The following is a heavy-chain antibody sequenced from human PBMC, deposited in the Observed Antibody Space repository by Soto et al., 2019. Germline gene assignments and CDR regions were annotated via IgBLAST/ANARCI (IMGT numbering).Heavy chain of an antibody. Sequence: ASVKVSCKASGGTFSSYAISWVRQAPGQGLEWMGGIIPIFGTANYAQKFQGRVTITADESTSTAYMELSSLRSEDTAVYYCARNPPRYNWNQTPSPGYYYGLDVGGKGTRVTV. J-gene: IGHJ6*04. CDR3: ARNPPRYNWNQTPSPGYYYGLDV. CDR1: GGTFSSYA. CDR2: IIPIFGTA. D-gene: IGHD1-20*01. V-gene: IGHV1-69*13.